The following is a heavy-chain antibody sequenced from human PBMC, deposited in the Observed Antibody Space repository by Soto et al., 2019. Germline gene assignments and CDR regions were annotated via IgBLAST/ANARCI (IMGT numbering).Heavy chain of an antibody. CDR1: GGSISSGGYY. V-gene: IGHV4-31*03. CDR2: IYYSGST. CDR3: ASDSSGFYYFDY. J-gene: IGHJ4*02. D-gene: IGHD3-22*01. Sequence: PSETLSLTCTVSGGSISSGGYYWSWIRQHPGKGLEWIGYIYYSGSTYYNPSLKSRVTISVDTSKSQFSLKLSSVTAADTAVYYCASDSSGFYYFDYWGQGTLVTVSS.